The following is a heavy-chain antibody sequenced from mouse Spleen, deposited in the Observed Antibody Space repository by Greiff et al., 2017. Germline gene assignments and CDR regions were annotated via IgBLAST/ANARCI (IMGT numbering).Heavy chain of an antibody. J-gene: IGHJ4*01. Sequence: QVQLKESGPGLVQPSQSLSITCTVSGFSLTSYGVHWVRQSPGKGLEWLGVIWSGGSTDYNAAFISRLSISKDNSKSQVFFKMNSLQANDTAIYYCARESYYYGSSYGDAMDYWGQGTAVTVSS. V-gene: IGHV2-2*02. CDR1: GFSLTSYG. CDR3: ARESYYYGSSYGDAMDY. D-gene: IGHD1-1*01. CDR2: IWSGGST.